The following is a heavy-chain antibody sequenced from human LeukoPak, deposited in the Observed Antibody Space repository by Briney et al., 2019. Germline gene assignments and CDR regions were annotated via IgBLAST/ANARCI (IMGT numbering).Heavy chain of an antibody. D-gene: IGHD2-2*01. CDR1: GYTFTGYY. J-gene: IGHJ5*02. CDR2: INPNSGGT. Sequence: GASVKVSCKASGYTFTGYYMHWVRQAPGQGLEWMGWINPNSGGTNYAQKFQGRVTMTRDTSISTAYMELSSLRSEDTAVYYCARGRYCSSTSCPPTTWFDPWGQGTLVTVSS. V-gene: IGHV1-2*02. CDR3: ARGRYCSSTSCPPTTWFDP.